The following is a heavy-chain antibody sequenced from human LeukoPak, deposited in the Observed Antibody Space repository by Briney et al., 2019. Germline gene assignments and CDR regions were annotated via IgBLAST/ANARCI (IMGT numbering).Heavy chain of an antibody. CDR3: ARLGGDFYYGSGSYYRPDY. V-gene: IGHV1-18*01. CDR2: ISAYNGNT. Sequence: ASVKVSCKASGYIFTSYGISWVRQAPGQGLEWMGWISAYNGNTNYAQKLQGRVTMTTDTSTSTAYMELRSLRSDDTAVYYCARLGGDFYYGSGSYYRPDYWGQGTLVTVSS. D-gene: IGHD3-10*01. CDR1: GYIFTSYG. J-gene: IGHJ4*02.